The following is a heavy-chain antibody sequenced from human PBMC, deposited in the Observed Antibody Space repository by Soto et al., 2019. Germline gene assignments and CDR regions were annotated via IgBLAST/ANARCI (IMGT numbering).Heavy chain of an antibody. V-gene: IGHV4-39*01. CDR2: IYYSGST. J-gene: IGHJ5*02. CDR3: ASTTVVTNWFDP. Sequence: SETLSLTCTVSGGSISSSSYYWGWIRQPPGKGLEWIGSIYYSGSTYYNPSLKSRVTISEDTSKNQFSLKLSSVTAADTAVYYCASTTVVTNWFDPWGQGTLVTVSS. CDR1: GGSISSSSYY. D-gene: IGHD4-17*01.